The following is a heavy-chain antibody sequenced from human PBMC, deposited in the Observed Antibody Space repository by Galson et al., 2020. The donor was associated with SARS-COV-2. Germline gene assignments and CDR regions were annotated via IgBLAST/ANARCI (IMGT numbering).Heavy chain of an antibody. CDR3: ARGGVAARLGWFDP. J-gene: IGHJ5*02. CDR2: IYHSGST. V-gene: IGHV4-30-2*01. Sequence: TLSLTCAVSGGSISSGGYSWSWIRQPPGKGLEWTGYIYHSGSTYYNPSLKSRVTISVDRSKNQFSLKLSSVTAADTAVYYCARGGVAARLGWFDPWGQGTLVTVSS. D-gene: IGHD6-6*01. CDR1: GGSISSGGYS.